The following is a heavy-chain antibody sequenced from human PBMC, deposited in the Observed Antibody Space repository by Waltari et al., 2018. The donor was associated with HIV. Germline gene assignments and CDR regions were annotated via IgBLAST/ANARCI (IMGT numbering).Heavy chain of an antibody. CDR2: ISYGGRNT. V-gene: IGHV3-30*04. J-gene: IGHJ4*02. Sequence: QVQLVESGGGVVQPGGSLRLSCAASGFTFSPFAFHWVRQAPGKGLGWVSLISYGGRNTVDADSVKVRFTISRDNSKNTLYLQMNSLRVEDTAVYYCARDGHFYDSRPLDYWGQGTLVTVSS. CDR1: GFTFSPFA. D-gene: IGHD3-22*01. CDR3: ARDGHFYDSRPLDY.